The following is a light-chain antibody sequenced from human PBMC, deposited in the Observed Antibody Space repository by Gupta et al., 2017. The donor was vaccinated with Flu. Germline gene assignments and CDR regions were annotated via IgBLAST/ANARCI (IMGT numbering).Light chain of an antibody. J-gene: IGLJ3*02. CDR3: SVWDSSLSAWV. CDR2: RNN. CDR1: SNNVGNLG. V-gene: IGLV10-54*04. Sequence: SNNVGNLGASWLQQHQGHPPNLLSYRNNNRPSGISERFSASRSGNTASLTIAGLQPEDEADYYCSVWDSSLSAWVFGGGTKLTVL.